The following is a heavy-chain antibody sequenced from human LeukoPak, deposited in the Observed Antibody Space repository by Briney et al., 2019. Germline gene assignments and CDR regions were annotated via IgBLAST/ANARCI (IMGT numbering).Heavy chain of an antibody. CDR3: ARIWFYYDSSGHYYFDY. Sequence: PGGSLRLSCAASGFTFSSYWMSWVRQAPGKGLEWVANIKQDGSEKYYVDSVKGRFTISRDNAKNSLYLQMNSPRAEDTAVYYCARIWFYYDSSGHYYFDYWGQGTLVTVSS. CDR2: IKQDGSEK. CDR1: GFTFSSYW. J-gene: IGHJ4*02. V-gene: IGHV3-7*01. D-gene: IGHD3-22*01.